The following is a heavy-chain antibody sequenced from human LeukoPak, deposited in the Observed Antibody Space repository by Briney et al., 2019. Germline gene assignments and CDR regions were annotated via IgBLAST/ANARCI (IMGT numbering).Heavy chain of an antibody. J-gene: IGHJ4*02. CDR3: ARATYCSSSSCFLPFDY. V-gene: IGHV1-18*01. D-gene: IGHD2-2*01. CDR2: ISGSNGNT. Sequence: ASVKVSCKASGYTFSNYGISWVRQAPGLGLEWMGWISGSNGNTDYAQKFQGSVTLTADTSTTMAYMELRSLKVDDTATYYCARATYCSSSSCFLPFDYWGQGTLVTVSS. CDR1: GYTFSNYG.